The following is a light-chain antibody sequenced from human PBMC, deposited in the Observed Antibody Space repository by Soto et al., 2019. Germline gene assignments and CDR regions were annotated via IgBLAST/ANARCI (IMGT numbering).Light chain of an antibody. CDR3: QQYNNWPRT. Sequence: EIVMTQSPATLSVSPGERATLSCRASQSVSSNLAWYQQEPGQVPRLLIYGASTRATVIPARFSGSGSGTEFTLTISSLQSEDFAVYYCQQYNNWPRTFGQGTKVDIK. J-gene: IGKJ1*01. V-gene: IGKV3-15*01. CDR2: GAS. CDR1: QSVSSN.